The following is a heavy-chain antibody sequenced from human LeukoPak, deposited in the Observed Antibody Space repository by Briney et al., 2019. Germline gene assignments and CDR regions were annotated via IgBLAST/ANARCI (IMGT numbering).Heavy chain of an antibody. CDR3: AKDKYSSSYPPDYYYYGMDV. V-gene: IGHV3-30*02. J-gene: IGHJ6*02. D-gene: IGHD6-13*01. Sequence: GGSLRLSCAASGFTFSSYGMHWVRQAPGRGLEWVAFIRYDGSNKYYADSVKGRFTISRDNSKNTLYLQMNSLRAEDTALYYCAKDKYSSSYPPDYYYYGMDVWGQGTTVTVSS. CDR1: GFTFSSYG. CDR2: IRYDGSNK.